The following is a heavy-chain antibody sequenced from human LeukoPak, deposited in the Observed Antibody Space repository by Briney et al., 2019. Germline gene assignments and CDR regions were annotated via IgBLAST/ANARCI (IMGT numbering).Heavy chain of an antibody. Sequence: GGSLRLSCAASGFTFSSYGMHWVRQAPGKGLEWVAVIWYDGSNKCYADSVKGRFTIPRDNSKNTLYLQMNSLRAEDTAVYYCARGNYHGSGSGDYWGQGTLVTVSS. CDR2: IWYDGSNK. CDR1: GFTFSSYG. CDR3: ARGNYHGSGSGDY. J-gene: IGHJ4*02. V-gene: IGHV3-33*08. D-gene: IGHD3-10*01.